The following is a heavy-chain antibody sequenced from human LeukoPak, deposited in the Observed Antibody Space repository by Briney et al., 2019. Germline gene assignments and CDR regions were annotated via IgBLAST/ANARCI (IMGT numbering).Heavy chain of an antibody. Sequence: GGSLRLSCAASGFTFSGYPIHWVRQAPGKGLEWVAVISYDGSNKYYADSVKGRFTISRDDVKNMLYLQMNSLRVEDTGLYYCSTVEHFWGQGTLVTVSS. J-gene: IGHJ4*02. CDR1: GFTFSGYP. D-gene: IGHD1-1*01. CDR2: ISYDGSNK. CDR3: STVEHF. V-gene: IGHV3-30-3*01.